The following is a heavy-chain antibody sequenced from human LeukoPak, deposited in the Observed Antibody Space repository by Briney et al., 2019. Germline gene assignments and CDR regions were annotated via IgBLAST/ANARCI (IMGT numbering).Heavy chain of an antibody. CDR2: ISSSGSTI. CDR3: ARGSAILFPNWFDP. V-gene: IGHV3-11*01. CDR1: GFTFSDYY. Sequence: GGSLRLSCAASGFTFSDYYMSWIRQAPGKGLEWVSYISSSGSTIYYADSVKGRFTISRDNAKNSLYLQMNSLRAEDTAVYYCARGSAILFPNWFDPWGQGTLVTVSS. D-gene: IGHD3-10*01. J-gene: IGHJ5*02.